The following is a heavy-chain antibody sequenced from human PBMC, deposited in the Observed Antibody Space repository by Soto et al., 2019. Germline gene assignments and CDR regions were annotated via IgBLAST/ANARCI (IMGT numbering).Heavy chain of an antibody. Sequence: QVQLQESGPGLVKPSQTLSLTCTVSGGSISSGGYYWSWIRQHPRKGLEWIGYIYYSGSTYYNLSLKSRVTISVETSKNHFSLKLSSVTAADTAVYYCAGSSTSANYFDYWGQGTLVTVSS. CDR1: GGSISSGGYY. D-gene: IGHD2-2*01. CDR3: AGSSTSANYFDY. V-gene: IGHV4-31*03. CDR2: IYYSGST. J-gene: IGHJ4*02.